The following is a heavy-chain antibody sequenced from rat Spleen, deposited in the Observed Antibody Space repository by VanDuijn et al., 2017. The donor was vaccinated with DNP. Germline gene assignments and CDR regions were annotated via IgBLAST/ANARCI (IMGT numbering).Heavy chain of an antibody. J-gene: IGHJ3*01. V-gene: IGHV2S12*01. CDR1: GFSLASFG. D-gene: IGHD1-2*01. CDR2: VSSGGDT. Sequence: QVQLKESGPGLVQPSQTLSLTCTVSGFSLASFGVSWVRQPPGKGLEWIAAVSSGGDTYYNSVLKSRLSITRDTSKSQVFLKMNSLQTEDTAIYFCTRDYYSSSFVYWGQGTLVTVSS. CDR3: TRDYYSSSFVY.